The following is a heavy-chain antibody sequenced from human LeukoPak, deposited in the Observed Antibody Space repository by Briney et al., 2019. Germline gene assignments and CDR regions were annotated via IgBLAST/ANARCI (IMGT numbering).Heavy chain of an antibody. CDR3: ARGRVHEGLCDY. D-gene: IGHD2-2*01. J-gene: IGHJ4*02. V-gene: IGHV4-61*05. Sequence: SSETVSLTCSISGGSISSSSPYWGWIRQPPGKGLEWIGYIYYSGSTNYNPSLKSRVTISVDTSKNQFSLKLSSVTAADTAVYYCARGRVHEGLCDYWGEGTLVTVSS. CDR1: GGSISSSSPY. CDR2: IYYSGST.